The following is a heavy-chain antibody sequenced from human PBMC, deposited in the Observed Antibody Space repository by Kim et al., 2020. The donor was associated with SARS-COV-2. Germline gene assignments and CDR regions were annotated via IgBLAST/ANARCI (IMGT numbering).Heavy chain of an antibody. J-gene: IGHJ4*02. D-gene: IGHD1-1*01. CDR2: ISPTSTYT. V-gene: IGHV3-11*03. CDR3: ARNVLTGTTGDYFFDL. Sequence: GGSLRLSCAASGFAFSDYYIHWLRLAPGKGLEWVSYISPTSTYTNYADSVTGRFTISRDNAKNSLYLQMSSLRVGDTAVHYCARNVLTGTTGDYFFDLWGQGTLVTVSS. CDR1: GFAFSDYY.